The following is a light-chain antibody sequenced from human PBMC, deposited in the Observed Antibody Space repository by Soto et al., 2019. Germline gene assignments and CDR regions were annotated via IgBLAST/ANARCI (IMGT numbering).Light chain of an antibody. V-gene: IGKV3-11*01. Sequence: ILVTQSPATQSLSPGERATLSFRASQSVSSYLAWYHQKPGQAPSLLIYDASNWATGIPARFSGSGSGTDFTLTISSLDPEDFAVYYCQQRSNWPTFGQGTKV. CDR3: QQRSNWPT. J-gene: IGKJ1*01. CDR1: QSVSSY. CDR2: DAS.